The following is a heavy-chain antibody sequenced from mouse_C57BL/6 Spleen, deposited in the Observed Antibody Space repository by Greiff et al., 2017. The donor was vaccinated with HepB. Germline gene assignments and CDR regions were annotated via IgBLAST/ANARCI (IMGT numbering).Heavy chain of an antibody. J-gene: IGHJ2*01. CDR1: GYTFTSYW. CDR3: ARREEWGSSYDY. D-gene: IGHD1-1*01. Sequence: VQLQQPGAELVKPGASVKLSCKASGYTFTSYWMHWVKQRPGQGLEWIGMIHPNSGSTNYNEKFKSKATLTVDKSSSTAYMQLSSLTSEDSAVYYGARREEWGSSYDYWGQGTTLTVSS. V-gene: IGHV1-64*01. CDR2: IHPNSGST.